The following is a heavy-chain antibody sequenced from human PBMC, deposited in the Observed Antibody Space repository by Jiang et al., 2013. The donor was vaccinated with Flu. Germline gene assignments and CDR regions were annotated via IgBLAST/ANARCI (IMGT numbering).Heavy chain of an antibody. J-gene: IGHJ4*02. CDR3: ARAWGRGYYFDY. V-gene: IGHV4-34*01. Sequence: ETLSLTCAVYGGSFSGYYWSRIRQPPGKGLEWIGEINHSGSTNYNPSLKSRVTISVDTSKNQFSLKLSSVTAADTAVYYCARAWGRGYYFDYWGQGTLVTVSS. D-gene: IGHD3-16*01. CDR2: INHSGST. CDR1: GGSFSGYY.